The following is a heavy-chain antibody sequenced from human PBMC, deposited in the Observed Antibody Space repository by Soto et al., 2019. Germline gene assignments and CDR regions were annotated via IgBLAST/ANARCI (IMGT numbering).Heavy chain of an antibody. CDR1: GGSISSHY. CDR2: IYYSGSP. D-gene: IGHD4-4*01. Sequence: QVQLQESGPGLVKPSETLSLTCTASGGSISSHYRSWIRQTPGKGLEWIGYIYYSGSPNYNPSLESRATISEDTSKNQFSLKLSSVTATDTAIYYCAGGRDDYNGWYFDLWGRGTLVTVSS. J-gene: IGHJ2*01. V-gene: IGHV4-59*11. CDR3: AGGRDDYNGWYFDL.